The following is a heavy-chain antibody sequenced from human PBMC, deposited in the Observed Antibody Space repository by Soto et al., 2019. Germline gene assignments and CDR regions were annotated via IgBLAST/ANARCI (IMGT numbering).Heavy chain of an antibody. CDR1: GFTVSSNY. D-gene: IGHD7-27*01. Sequence: GGSLRLSCAASGFTVSSNYMSWVRQAPGKGLEWVSVIYSGGSTYYADSVKGRFTISRDNSKNTLYLQMNSLRAEDTAVYYCARDRTGAAFDIWGQGTMVTVSS. J-gene: IGHJ3*02. CDR3: ARDRTGAAFDI. CDR2: IYSGGST. V-gene: IGHV3-53*01.